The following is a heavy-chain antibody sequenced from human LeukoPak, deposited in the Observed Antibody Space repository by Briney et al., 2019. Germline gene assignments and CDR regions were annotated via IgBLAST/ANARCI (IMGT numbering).Heavy chain of an antibody. Sequence: SQTLSLTSTVSGGSISSGDYFWSWIRQPPGKGLEWIGYIYYSGSAYYNPSHKSRVTISVDTSKNQFSLKLSPVTAADTAVYYCARDPHYHDRSGSFVWGQGTMVTVSS. CDR1: GGSISSGDYF. CDR3: ARDPHYHDRSGSFV. V-gene: IGHV4-30-4*08. J-gene: IGHJ3*01. D-gene: IGHD3-22*01. CDR2: IYYSGSA.